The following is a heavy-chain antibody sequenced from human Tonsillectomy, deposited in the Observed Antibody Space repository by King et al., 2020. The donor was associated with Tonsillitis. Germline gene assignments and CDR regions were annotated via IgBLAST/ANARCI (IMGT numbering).Heavy chain of an antibody. D-gene: IGHD2-8*02. J-gene: IGHJ6*02. CDR1: GYSFTDYY. Sequence: QLVQSGAEVKKPGASVKVSCKASGYSFTDYYIHWVRQAPGQGLEWMGWINPNSGGTNSAQQFQGRLTMTRDTSTSIAYMELSRLRSVDTAVYFCSRDELVLAAYFYYYHGMDVWGQGTTVTVS. CDR3: SRDELVLAAYFYYYHGMDV. CDR2: INPNSGGT. V-gene: IGHV1-2*02.